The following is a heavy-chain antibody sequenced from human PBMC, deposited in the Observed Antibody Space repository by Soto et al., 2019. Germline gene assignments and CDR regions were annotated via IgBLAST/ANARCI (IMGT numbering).Heavy chain of an antibody. D-gene: IGHD6-13*01. V-gene: IGHV5-51*01. CDR1: GYKFNSYW. CDR3: ARPKYSSSGAYNFDY. Sequence: GESLKISCKGSGYKFNSYWIAWVRQMPGKGLEWMGIIYPGDSDTRYSPSFQGQVTISADKSISSAYLQWSSLKASDTAMYYCARPKYSSSGAYNFDYWGQGTPVTLS. J-gene: IGHJ4*02. CDR2: IYPGDSDT.